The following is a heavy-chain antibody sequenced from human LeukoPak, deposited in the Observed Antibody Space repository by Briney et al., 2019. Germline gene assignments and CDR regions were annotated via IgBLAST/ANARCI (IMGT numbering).Heavy chain of an antibody. CDR2: ISYDGSNK. J-gene: IGHJ5*02. D-gene: IGHD1-26*01. CDR1: GFTFSSYA. V-gene: IGHV3-30-3*01. Sequence: GGSLRLSCAASGFTFSSYAMHWVRQAPGKGLEWVAVISYDGSNKYYADSVKGRFTISRDNSKNTLYLQMNSLRAEDTTVFYCARAPEVGATLGWFDPWGQGTLVTVSS. CDR3: ARAPEVGATLGWFDP.